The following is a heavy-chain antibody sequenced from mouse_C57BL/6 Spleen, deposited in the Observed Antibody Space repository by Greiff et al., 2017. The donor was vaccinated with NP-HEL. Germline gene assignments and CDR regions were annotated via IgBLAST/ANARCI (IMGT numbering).Heavy chain of an antibody. CDR2: IHPNSGST. CDR1: GYTFTSYW. Sequence: QVQLQQSGAELVKPGASVKLSCKASGYTFTSYWMHWVKQRPGQGLEWIGMIHPNSGSTNYNEKFKSKATLTVDKSSSTAYMQLSSLTSEDSAVYYCAKPHPAYFDYWGQGTTLTVSS. V-gene: IGHV1-64*01. J-gene: IGHJ2*01. CDR3: AKPHPAYFDY.